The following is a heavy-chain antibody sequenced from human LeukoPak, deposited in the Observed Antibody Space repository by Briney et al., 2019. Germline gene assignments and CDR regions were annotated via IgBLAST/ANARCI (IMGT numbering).Heavy chain of an antibody. V-gene: IGHV5-51*01. Sequence: GESLKISCKASGYSFPNSWIGWVRQMPGKGLEWMGIIYPGDSDTRYSPSFQGQVTISADKSINTTYPQWSSLKASDTAIYYCARFYGAKGDYWGQGALVTVSS. CDR2: IYPGDSDT. J-gene: IGHJ4*02. D-gene: IGHD4-23*01. CDR3: ARFYGAKGDY. CDR1: GYSFPNSW.